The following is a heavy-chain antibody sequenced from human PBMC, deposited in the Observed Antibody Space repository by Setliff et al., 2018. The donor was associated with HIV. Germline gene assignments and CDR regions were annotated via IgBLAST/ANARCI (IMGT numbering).Heavy chain of an antibody. V-gene: IGHV4-59*01. J-gene: IGHJ4*02. CDR2: VFYTRNT. D-gene: IGHD2-15*01. Sequence: SETLSLTCTVSGGSLTGYYWSWVRQPPGKGLEWTGYVFYTRNTKYNPSLKSLVTITEDTSKNQFSLPLTSVTAEDMAVYYCARVAAGHCSGGTCYFDYWGQGTLVTVSS. CDR3: ARVAAGHCSGGTCYFDY. CDR1: GGSLTGYY.